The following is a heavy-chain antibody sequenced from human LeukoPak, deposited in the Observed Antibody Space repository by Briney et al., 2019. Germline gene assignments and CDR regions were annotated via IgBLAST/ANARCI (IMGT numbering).Heavy chain of an antibody. CDR3: ATGLGYCSGGSCYSSYTGGPDY. V-gene: IGHV1-69*13. D-gene: IGHD2-15*01. CDR1: GGTFSSYA. J-gene: IGHJ4*02. Sequence: SVKVSCKASGGTFSSYAISWVRQAPGQRLEWMGGIIPIFGTANYAQKFQGRVTITADESTSTAYMELSSLRSEDTAVYYCATGLGYCSGGSCYSSYTGGPDYWGQGTLVTVSS. CDR2: IIPIFGTA.